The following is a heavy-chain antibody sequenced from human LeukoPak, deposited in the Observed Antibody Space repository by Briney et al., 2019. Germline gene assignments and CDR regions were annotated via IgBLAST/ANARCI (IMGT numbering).Heavy chain of an antibody. V-gene: IGHV4-4*07. J-gene: IGHJ6*02. CDR1: GGSISSYY. CDR2: VHTSGST. D-gene: IGHD3-10*01. CDR3: ARDGSGSYYRGYYYCGMDV. Sequence: PADTLSLTCTVSGGSISSYYWSWIRQPAGKGLEGIGRVHTSGSTNYNPSLKSRVTMSVDTSKNQFSLKLSSVTAADTAVYYCARDGSGSYYRGYYYCGMDVWGQGTTVTVSS.